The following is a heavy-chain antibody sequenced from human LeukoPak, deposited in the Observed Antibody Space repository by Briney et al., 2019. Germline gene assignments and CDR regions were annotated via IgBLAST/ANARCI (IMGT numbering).Heavy chain of an antibody. D-gene: IGHD3-3*01. CDR2: INHSGST. V-gene: IGHV4-34*01. CDR3: ASVDQLDFWSGQNDY. J-gene: IGHJ4*02. Sequence: SETLSLTCAVYGGSFSGYYWSWIRQPPGKGLEWIGEINHSGSTNYNPSLKSRVTISVDTSKNQFSLKLSSVTAADTAVYYCASVDQLDFWSGQNDYWGQRTLVTVSS. CDR1: GGSFSGYY.